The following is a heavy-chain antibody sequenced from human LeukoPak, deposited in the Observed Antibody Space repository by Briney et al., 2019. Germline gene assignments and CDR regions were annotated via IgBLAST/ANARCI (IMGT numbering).Heavy chain of an antibody. CDR1: GFTFRNYW. V-gene: IGHV3-7*01. D-gene: IGHD1-26*01. J-gene: IGHJ4*02. CDR3: ARGGPTVGTDY. CDR2: IKEDGSEK. Sequence: PGGSLRLSCAGSGFTFRNYWMNWVRQAPGKGLEWVANIKEDGSEKYYVDSVKGRFTVSRDNAKNSLYLQISSLRADDTAVYHCARGGPTVGTDYWGQGTLVTVSS.